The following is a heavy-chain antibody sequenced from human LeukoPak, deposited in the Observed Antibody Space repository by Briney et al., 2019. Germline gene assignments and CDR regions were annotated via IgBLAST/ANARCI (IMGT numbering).Heavy chain of an antibody. CDR3: AKVGGNGVRWFGDDKFFTVYYFDY. V-gene: IGHV3-23*01. J-gene: IGHJ4*02. D-gene: IGHD3-10*01. Sequence: GGSLRLSCAASGFTVSSNYMSWVRQAPGKGLEWVSAISGSGGSTSYADSVKGRFTISRDNSKNTLYLQMNSLRAEDTAVYYCAKVGGNGVRWFGDDKFFTVYYFDYWGQGTLVTVSS. CDR2: ISGSGGST. CDR1: GFTVSSNY.